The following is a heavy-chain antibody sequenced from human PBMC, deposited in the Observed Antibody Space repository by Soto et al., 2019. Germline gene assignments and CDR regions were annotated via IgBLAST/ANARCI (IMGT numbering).Heavy chain of an antibody. CDR2: IIPMFGIG. J-gene: IGHJ6*02. Sequence: QVQLVQSGAEVKMPGSSVRVSCKASGGSFSKYGISWVQQAPGQGLEWMGGIIPMFGIGNYAEKCRGRVTFTAEESTSTSHMELSSRRLKDTALYVCARIKRENYLYSMDVRGQGTKVTVYS. D-gene: IGHD1-7*01. CDR3: ARIKRENYLYSMDV. CDR1: GGSFSKYG. V-gene: IGHV1-69*01.